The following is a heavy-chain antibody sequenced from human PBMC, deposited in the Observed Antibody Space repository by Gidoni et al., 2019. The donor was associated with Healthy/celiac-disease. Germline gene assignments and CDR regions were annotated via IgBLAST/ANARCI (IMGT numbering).Heavy chain of an antibody. CDR3: ARIEWFGKSPNWFDP. V-gene: IGHV2-70*01. D-gene: IGHD3-10*01. CDR2: IDWDDDK. Sequence: QVTLRESGPALVKPTQTLTLTCPFSGFSLSTSGMCVSWIRQPPGKALEWLALIDWDDDKYYSTSLKTRLTISKDTSKNQVVLTMTNMDPVDTATYYCARIEWFGKSPNWFDPWGQGTLVTVSS. J-gene: IGHJ5*02. CDR1: GFSLSTSGMC.